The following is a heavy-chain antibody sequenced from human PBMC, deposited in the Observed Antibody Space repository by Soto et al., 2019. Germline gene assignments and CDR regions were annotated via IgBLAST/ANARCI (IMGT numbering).Heavy chain of an antibody. CDR2: IDPSDSQT. V-gene: IGHV5-10-1*01. CDR1: GYSFAGYS. CDR3: ARQIYDSDTGPNFQYYFDS. J-gene: IGHJ4*02. D-gene: IGHD3-22*01. Sequence: GESLKISCKGSGYSFAGYSITWVRQKPGKGLEWMGRIDPSDSQTYYSPSFRGHVTISVTKSITTVFLQWSSLRASDTAMYYCARQIYDSDTGPNFQYYFDSWGQGTPVTVSS.